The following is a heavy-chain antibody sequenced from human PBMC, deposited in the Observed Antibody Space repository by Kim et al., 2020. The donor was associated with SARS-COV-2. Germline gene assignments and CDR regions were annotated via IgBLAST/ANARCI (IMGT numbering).Heavy chain of an antibody. D-gene: IGHD3-10*01. J-gene: IGHJ4*02. CDR3: ARARSGSYLSDFDY. V-gene: IGHV3-30*01. Sequence: ADSVKGRFTISRDNSKNTLYLQMNSLRAEDTAVYYCARARSGSYLSDFDYWGQGTLVTVSS.